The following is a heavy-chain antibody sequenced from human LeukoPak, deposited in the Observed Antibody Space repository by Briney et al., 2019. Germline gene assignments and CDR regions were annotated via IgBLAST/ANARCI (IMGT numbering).Heavy chain of an antibody. Sequence: KPSETLSLTCAVYGGSFSGYYWSWIRQPPGKGLEWIGEINHSGSTNYNPSLKSRVTISVDTSKNQFSLKLSPVTAADTAVYYCARVKSYCSSTSCYVRRPYYYYGMDVWGQGTTVTVSS. CDR1: GGSFSGYY. V-gene: IGHV4-34*01. D-gene: IGHD2-2*01. CDR2: INHSGST. J-gene: IGHJ6*02. CDR3: ARVKSYCSSTSCYVRRPYYYYGMDV.